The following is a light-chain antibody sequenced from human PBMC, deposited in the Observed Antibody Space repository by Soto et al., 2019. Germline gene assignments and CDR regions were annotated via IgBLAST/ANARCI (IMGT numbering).Light chain of an antibody. CDR3: SSYTSSSTLI. V-gene: IGLV2-14*01. CDR1: SSDVGDYYY. J-gene: IGLJ2*01. Sequence: QSALTQPASVSGSPGQSITISCSGTSSDVGDYYYVSCYQQQPGTAPKLLIYGVTHRPSGVSHRFSGYRSDSTASLTISGLQAEDEADYYCSSYTSSSTLIFGGGTKLTVL. CDR2: GVT.